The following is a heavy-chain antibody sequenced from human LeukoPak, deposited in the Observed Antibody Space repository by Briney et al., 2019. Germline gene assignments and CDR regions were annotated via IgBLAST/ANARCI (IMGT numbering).Heavy chain of an antibody. J-gene: IGHJ4*02. Sequence: PGGSLRLSCAASGFTFSDYYMSWIRQAPGKGLEWVSYISSSGSTIYYADSVKVRFTISRDNAKNSLYLQMNRLRAEHTAVYYCARDGLGCSSTSCPSPFDYWGQGTLVTVSS. CDR2: ISSSGSTI. CDR3: ARDGLGCSSTSCPSPFDY. D-gene: IGHD2-2*01. CDR1: GFTFSDYY. V-gene: IGHV3-11*04.